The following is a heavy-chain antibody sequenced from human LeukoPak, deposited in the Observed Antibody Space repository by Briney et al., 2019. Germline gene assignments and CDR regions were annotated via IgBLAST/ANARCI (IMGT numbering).Heavy chain of an antibody. CDR3: TTRRQDGW. CDR2: IKSKSDGGTI. Sequence: GGSLRLSCVGSGFTYSDAWMSWVRQAPGKGLEWVGRIKSKSDGGTIDYAAPVKGRFTISRDDSRNTLYLQMNSLKTEETAVYYCTTRRQDGWWGQGTLVTVS. CDR1: GFTYSDAW. V-gene: IGHV3-15*01. J-gene: IGHJ4*02. D-gene: IGHD2-15*01.